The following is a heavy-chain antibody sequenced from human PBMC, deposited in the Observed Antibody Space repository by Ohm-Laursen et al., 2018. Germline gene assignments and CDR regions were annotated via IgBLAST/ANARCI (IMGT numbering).Heavy chain of an antibody. J-gene: IGHJ6*02. Sequence: SVKVSCKASGYTFTSYYMHWVRQAPGQGLEWMGIINPSGGSTSYAQKFQGRVTMTRDTSTSTVYMELSSLRSEDTAVYYCARDGVVAVAATGSYYYYGMDVWGQGTTVTVSS. CDR3: ARDGVVAVAATGSYYYYGMDV. V-gene: IGHV1-46*01. CDR2: INPSGGST. D-gene: IGHD2-15*01. CDR1: GYTFTSYY.